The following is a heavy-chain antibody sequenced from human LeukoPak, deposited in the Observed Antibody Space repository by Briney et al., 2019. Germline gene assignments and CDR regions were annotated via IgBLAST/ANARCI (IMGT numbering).Heavy chain of an antibody. V-gene: IGHV3-21*01. CDR3: ARNVDTAMGNVDY. D-gene: IGHD5-18*01. Sequence: PGGSLRLSCAASGFTFSSYSMNWVRQAPGKGLEWVSSISSSSSYIYYADSVKGRFTISRDNAKDSLYLQMNSLRAEDTAVYYCARNVDTAMGNVDYWGQGTLVTVSS. CDR2: ISSSSSYI. CDR1: GFTFSSYS. J-gene: IGHJ4*02.